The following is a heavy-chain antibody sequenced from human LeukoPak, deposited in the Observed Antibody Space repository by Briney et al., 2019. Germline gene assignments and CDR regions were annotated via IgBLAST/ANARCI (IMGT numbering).Heavy chain of an antibody. Sequence: SETLSLTCTVSGYSISSGYYWGWIRQTPGKGLEWIGYIYHGGRTDCNPSLKSRVTISVDTSKKQFSLRLTSVTAADTAVYYCARGLWFGEYRYWGQGTLVTVSS. D-gene: IGHD3-10*01. J-gene: IGHJ4*02. CDR2: IYHGGRT. CDR3: ARGLWFGEYRY. V-gene: IGHV4-38-2*02. CDR1: GYSISSGYY.